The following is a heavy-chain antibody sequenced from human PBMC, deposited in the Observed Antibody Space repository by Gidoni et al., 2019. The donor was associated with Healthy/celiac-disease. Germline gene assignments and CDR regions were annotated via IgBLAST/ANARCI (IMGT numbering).Heavy chain of an antibody. J-gene: IGHJ6*02. CDR3: ARDSSGYYGMDV. V-gene: IGHV3-33*01. CDR2: IWYDGSNK. Sequence: QVQLVASGGGVVQPGRSLRLSCAASGFTFSSYGMHWVRQAPGKGLEWVAVIWYDGSNKYYADSVKGRFTISRDNSKNTLYLQMNSLRAEDTAVYYCARDSSGYYGMDVWGQGTTVTVSS. D-gene: IGHD3-22*01. CDR1: GFTFSSYG.